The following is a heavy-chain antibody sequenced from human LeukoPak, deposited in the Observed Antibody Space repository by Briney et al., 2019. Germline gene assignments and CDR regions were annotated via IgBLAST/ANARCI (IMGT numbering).Heavy chain of an antibody. D-gene: IGHD4-23*01. V-gene: IGHV3-23*01. J-gene: IGHJ4*02. CDR1: GFTFSTYA. Sequence: PGGSLRLSCAASGFTFSTYAMSWVRQAPGKGLEWVSAISGSGGSTYYADSVEGRFTISRDNSKNTLYLHMNSLRAEDTAVYYCAKQLPPTVVNGGYYFDYWGQGTLVTVFS. CDR2: ISGSGGST. CDR3: AKQLPPTVVNGGYYFDY.